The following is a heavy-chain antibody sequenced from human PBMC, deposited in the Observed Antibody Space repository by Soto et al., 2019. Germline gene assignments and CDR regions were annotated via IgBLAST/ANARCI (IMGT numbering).Heavy chain of an antibody. J-gene: IGHJ5*02. CDR2: IYYSGST. D-gene: IGHD2-2*01. CDR3: ARDTLPGYCSSTSCYGGNWFDP. CDR1: GGSISSYY. V-gene: IGHV4-59*01. Sequence: SETLSLTCTVSGGSISSYYWSWIRQPPGKGLEWIGYIYYSGSTNYNPSLKSRVTISVDTSKNQFSLKLSSVTAADTAVYYCARDTLPGYCSSTSCYGGNWFDPWGQGTLVTVSS.